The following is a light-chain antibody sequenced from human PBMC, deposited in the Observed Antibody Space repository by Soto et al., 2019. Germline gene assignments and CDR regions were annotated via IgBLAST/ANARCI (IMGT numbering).Light chain of an antibody. Sequence: EFVLTQSPGTLSLSPGGRATLSCRASQSVSSSHLAWYQQKPGQAPRLLIYGASSRATGIPDRFSGSGSGTDFTLTISRLEPEDFAVYYCQQYGSSPPYTFGQGTKLEIK. V-gene: IGKV3-20*01. J-gene: IGKJ2*01. CDR1: QSVSSSH. CDR3: QQYGSSPPYT. CDR2: GAS.